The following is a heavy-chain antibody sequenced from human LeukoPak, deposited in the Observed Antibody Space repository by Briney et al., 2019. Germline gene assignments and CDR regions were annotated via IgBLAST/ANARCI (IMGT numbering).Heavy chain of an antibody. V-gene: IGHV1-18*01. CDR1: GYTFNHHG. D-gene: IGHD6-19*01. CDR3: VRDPTNTSGRYAYFDY. Sequence: ASVKVSCKASGYTFNHHGISWVRQAPGQGLEWMGWISCCNGDTNYAQNLQGRVTMSTDTSTSTAYMELTGLRSDDTAVYYCVRDPTNTSGRYAYFDYWGQGTLVTVSS. J-gene: IGHJ4*02. CDR2: ISCCNGDT.